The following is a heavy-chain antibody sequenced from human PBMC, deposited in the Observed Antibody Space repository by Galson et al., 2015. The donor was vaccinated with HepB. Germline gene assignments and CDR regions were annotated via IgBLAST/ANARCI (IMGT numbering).Heavy chain of an antibody. V-gene: IGHV3-48*01. D-gene: IGHD2-15*01. CDR2: ISSSSSTI. CDR1: GFTFSSYS. Sequence: SLRLSCAASGFTFSSYSMNWVRQAPGKGLEWVSYISSSSSTIYYADSVKGRFTISRDNAKNSLYLQMNSLRAEDTAVHYCARDVVGAHGWYFDLWGRGTLVTVSS. J-gene: IGHJ2*01. CDR3: ARDVVGAHGWYFDL.